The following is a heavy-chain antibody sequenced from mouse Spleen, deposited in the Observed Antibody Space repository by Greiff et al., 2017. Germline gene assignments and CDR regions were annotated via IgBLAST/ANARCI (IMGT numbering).Heavy chain of an antibody. CDR2: IYWGDDK. V-gene: IGHV8-12*01. CDR1: GFSLSTSGMG. Sequence: QVTLKVSGPGILQPSQTLSLTCSFSGFSLSTSGMGVSWLRPPSGMGLVWMVHIYWGDDKRYNPSLKSRPTISKDTTRNQVFLKNTSVDTADTATYYCARRVGLRSYYYAMDYWGQGTSVTVSS. J-gene: IGHJ4*01. CDR3: ARRVGLRSYYYAMDY. D-gene: IGHD1-1*01.